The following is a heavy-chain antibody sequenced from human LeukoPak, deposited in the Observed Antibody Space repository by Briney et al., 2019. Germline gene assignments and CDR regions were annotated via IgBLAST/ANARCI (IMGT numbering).Heavy chain of an antibody. CDR2: ISASSSTI. V-gene: IGHV3-48*02. J-gene: IGHJ6*02. CDR3: ARKNPSSYYYNMDV. CDR1: GFTFSNYM. Sequence: GGSLRLSCAASGFTFSNYMMHWVRQAPGKGLEWVSFISASSSTIYYADSVKGRFTISRDNARNSLYPQMSSLRDEDTAVYYCARKNPSSYYYNMDVWGRGTTVTVSS.